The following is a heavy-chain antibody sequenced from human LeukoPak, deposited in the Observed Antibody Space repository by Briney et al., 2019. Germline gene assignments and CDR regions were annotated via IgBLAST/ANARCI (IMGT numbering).Heavy chain of an antibody. Sequence: SETLSLTCAVYGGSFSGYYWSWIRQPPGKGLEWIGEINHSGSTNYNPSLKSRVTISVDTSKNQFSLKLSSVTAADTAVYYCARLPYYGSGSYRDDYWGQGTLVTVSS. CDR2: INHSGST. D-gene: IGHD3-10*01. J-gene: IGHJ4*02. V-gene: IGHV4-34*01. CDR3: ARLPYYGSGSYRDDY. CDR1: GGSFSGYY.